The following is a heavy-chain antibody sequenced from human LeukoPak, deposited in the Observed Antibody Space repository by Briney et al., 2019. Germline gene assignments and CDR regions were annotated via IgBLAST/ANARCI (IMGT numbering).Heavy chain of an antibody. D-gene: IGHD2-2*01. CDR3: ATRLGEYQLLSAFDY. CDR1: GGTFSSYA. Sequence: GASVKVSCKASGGTFSSYAISWVRQAPGQGLEWMGGIIPIFGTANCAQKFQGRVTMTEDTSTDTAYMELSSLRSEDTAVYYCATRLGEYQLLSAFDYWGQGTLVTVSS. V-gene: IGHV1-69*06. J-gene: IGHJ4*02. CDR2: IIPIFGTA.